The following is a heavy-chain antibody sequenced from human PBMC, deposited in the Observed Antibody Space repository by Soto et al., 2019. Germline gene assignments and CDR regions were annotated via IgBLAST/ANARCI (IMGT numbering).Heavy chain of an antibody. V-gene: IGHV1-3*01. J-gene: IGHJ5*02. CDR2: INAGNDNT. CDR3: ARGVGGIYYDFNWFDP. D-gene: IGHD3-22*01. CDR1: GYTFTRYA. Sequence: ASVKVSCKASGYTFTRYAMHWVRQAPGHRPEWMGWINAGNDNTKYSQKYQGRVTITRDTSASTAYMELSSLRSEDTAVYYCARGVGGIYYDFNWFDPWGQGTLVTVSS.